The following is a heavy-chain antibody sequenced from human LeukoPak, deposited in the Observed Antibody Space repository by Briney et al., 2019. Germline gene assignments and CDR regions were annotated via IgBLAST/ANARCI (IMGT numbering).Heavy chain of an antibody. J-gene: IGHJ4*02. CDR2: INQDGGTE. Sequence: GGSRRLSCAAYGFTFTNYWLTWVRQAPGKGLEWVAIINQDGGTEYYVDSMKGRFTISRDNAKNLVYLQINSLRAEDTAVYFCARHTLWRFDYWGQGALVTVSS. CDR3: ARHTLWRFDY. CDR1: GFTFTNYW. V-gene: IGHV3-7*01. D-gene: IGHD1-1*01.